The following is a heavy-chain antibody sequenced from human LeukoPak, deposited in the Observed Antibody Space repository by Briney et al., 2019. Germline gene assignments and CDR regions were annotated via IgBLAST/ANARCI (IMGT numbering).Heavy chain of an antibody. CDR3: ARGGIDIVTVPVSNWFDP. CDR1: GYTFINYG. V-gene: IGHV1-18*01. J-gene: IGHJ5*02. CDR2: SSPYNGKT. Sequence: ASVKVSCKASGYTFINYGITWVRQAPGQGLEWMGWSSPYNGKTNYAQKLQGRVAMTTDTSTNTAYMELRSLRSDDTAVYYCARGGIDIVTVPVSNWFDPWGQGTLVTVSS. D-gene: IGHD2/OR15-2a*01.